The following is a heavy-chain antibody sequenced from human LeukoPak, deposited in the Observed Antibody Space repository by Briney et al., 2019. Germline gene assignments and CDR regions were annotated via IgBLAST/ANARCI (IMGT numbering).Heavy chain of an antibody. Sequence: GGSLRLSCAASGFTFNSYAMFWVRQAPGKGLVWVSRINSDGSSTSYADSVKGRFTISRDNAKNTLYLQMNSLRAEDTAVYYCARASGYSSSWYYFDYWGQGTLVTVSS. CDR2: INSDGSST. CDR3: ARASGYSSSWYYFDY. J-gene: IGHJ4*02. D-gene: IGHD6-13*01. CDR1: GFTFNSYA. V-gene: IGHV3-74*01.